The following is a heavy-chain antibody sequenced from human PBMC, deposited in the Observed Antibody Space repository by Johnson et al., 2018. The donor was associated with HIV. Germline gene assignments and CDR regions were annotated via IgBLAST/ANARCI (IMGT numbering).Heavy chain of an antibody. CDR3: ARSGWYLSYAFDS. Sequence: VQLVESGGGLVQPGGSLRLSCAASGFTVSSNYMSWVRQAPGKGLEWVSVIYSGGSTYYADSVKGRFTISRDNSKNTLYLQMNSLRAEDTAVYYCARSGWYLSYAFDSWGEGTMVTVSS. D-gene: IGHD6-19*01. V-gene: IGHV3-66*01. CDR1: GFTVSSNY. J-gene: IGHJ3*02. CDR2: IYSGGST.